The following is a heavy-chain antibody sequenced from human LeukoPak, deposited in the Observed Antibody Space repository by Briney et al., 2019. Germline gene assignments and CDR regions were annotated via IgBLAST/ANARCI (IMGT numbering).Heavy chain of an antibody. CDR1: GYSISSGYY. D-gene: IGHD1-26*01. Sequence: SETLSLTCAVSGYSISSGYYWGWIRPPPGKGLEWIGSIYHSGSTYYNPSLKSRVTISVDTSKNQFSLKLSSVTAADTAVYYCARVGHSGSYYDAFDIWGQGTMVTVSS. J-gene: IGHJ3*02. CDR3: ARVGHSGSYYDAFDI. CDR2: IYHSGST. V-gene: IGHV4-38-2*01.